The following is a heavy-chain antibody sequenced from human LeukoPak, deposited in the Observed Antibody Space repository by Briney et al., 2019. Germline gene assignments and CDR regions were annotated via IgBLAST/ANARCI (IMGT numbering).Heavy chain of an antibody. V-gene: IGHV3-48*01. CDR3: ARGPTHENPF. Sequence: GSLRLSCAVSGFTFSGYSMNWVRQAPGKGLEWIAYITSDSRTISYADSVKGRFTISRDNAKNSLYLQMNSLRAEDTAVYYCARGPTHENPFWGQGTLVTVSS. CDR2: ITSDSRTI. J-gene: IGHJ4*02. CDR1: GFTFSGYS.